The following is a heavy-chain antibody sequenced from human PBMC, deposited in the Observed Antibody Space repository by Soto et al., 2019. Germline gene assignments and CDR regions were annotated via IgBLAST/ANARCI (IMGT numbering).Heavy chain of an antibody. CDR1: GYTFTSYG. J-gene: IGHJ5*02. D-gene: IGHD3-9*01. CDR2: ISAYNGNT. Sequence: ASVKVSCKASGYTFTSYGISWVRQAPRQGLEWMGWISAYNGNTNYEQKLQGSVTMTTDTSTSTAYMELRSLRSEDTAVYYCARDGFLTGDYHYWFDPWGQGTLVTVSS. CDR3: ARDGFLTGDYHYWFDP. V-gene: IGHV1-18*01.